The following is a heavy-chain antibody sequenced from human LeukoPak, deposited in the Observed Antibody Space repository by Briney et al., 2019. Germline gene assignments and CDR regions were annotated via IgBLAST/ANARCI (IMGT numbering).Heavy chain of an antibody. V-gene: IGHV3-30*02. J-gene: IGHJ3*02. Sequence: GWSLRLSCAASGFTFSSYGMHWVRQAPGKGLEWVGFIRYDGSNKYYADSVKGRFTISRDNSKNTLYLQMNSLRAEATAVYYCAKVGSTPDDAFDIWGQGTMVTVSS. D-gene: IGHD2-15*01. CDR1: GFTFSSYG. CDR2: IRYDGSNK. CDR3: AKVGSTPDDAFDI.